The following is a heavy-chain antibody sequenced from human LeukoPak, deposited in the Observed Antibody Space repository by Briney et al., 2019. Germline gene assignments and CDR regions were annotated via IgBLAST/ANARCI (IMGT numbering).Heavy chain of an antibody. CDR1: GFPFSSYA. Sequence: GGSLRLSCAASGFPFSSYAMSWVRQAPGKGLEWVSLISWDGGSTYYADSVKGRFTISRDNSKNSLYLQMNSLRTEDTALYYCAKDKDSAGTYYFDYWGQGTLVTVSS. J-gene: IGHJ4*02. CDR3: AKDKDSAGTYYFDY. V-gene: IGHV3-43*02. CDR2: ISWDGGST. D-gene: IGHD6-19*01.